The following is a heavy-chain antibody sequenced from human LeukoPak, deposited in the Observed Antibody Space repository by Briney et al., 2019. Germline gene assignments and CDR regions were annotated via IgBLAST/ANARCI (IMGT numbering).Heavy chain of an antibody. CDR3: ARLLRYCSGGSCYSWRHNWFDP. J-gene: IGHJ5*02. Sequence: PSETLSLTCAVYGGSFSGYYWSWIRQPPGKGLEWIGEINHSGSTNYNPSLKSRVTISVDTSKNQFSLKLSSVTAADTAVYYCARLLRYCSGGSCYSWRHNWFDPWGQGTLVTVSS. V-gene: IGHV4-34*01. CDR2: INHSGST. CDR1: GGSFSGYY. D-gene: IGHD2-15*01.